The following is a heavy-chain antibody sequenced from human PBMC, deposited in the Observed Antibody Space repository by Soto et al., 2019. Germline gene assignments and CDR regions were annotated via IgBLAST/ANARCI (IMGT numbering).Heavy chain of an antibody. Sequence: QVQLVQSGAEVKKPGSSVKFCCKASVGTFSSDSINWVRQAPGQGLEWMGEIISIFGTANYAQKFQGRLTMTADESTSTDSMELSSLRYEVTAVYSCARDGGRHSGGIAYWGEGTPVTVSS. CDR1: VGTFSSDS. J-gene: IGHJ4*02. CDR2: IISIFGTA. V-gene: IGHV1-69*01. D-gene: IGHD1-26*01. CDR3: ARDGGRHSGGIAY.